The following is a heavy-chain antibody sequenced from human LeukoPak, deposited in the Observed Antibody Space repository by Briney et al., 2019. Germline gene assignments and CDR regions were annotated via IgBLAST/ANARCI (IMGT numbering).Heavy chain of an antibody. J-gene: IGHJ4*02. CDR3: AKRGDYDVLTGYYVPDY. CDR1: GFTFSNYG. D-gene: IGHD3-9*01. CDR2: ILGSGVTT. Sequence: GASLRLSCAASGFTFSNYGMSWVRQAPGKGLEWVSAILGSGVTTYYADSVKGRFTVSRGNSKSTLYLQMNTLRAEDTALYYCAKRGDYDVLTGYYVPDYWGQGTLVTVSS. V-gene: IGHV3-23*01.